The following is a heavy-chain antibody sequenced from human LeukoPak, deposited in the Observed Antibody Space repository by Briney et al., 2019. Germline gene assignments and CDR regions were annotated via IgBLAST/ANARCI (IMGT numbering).Heavy chain of an antibody. D-gene: IGHD2-15*01. CDR1: GFTFNNYA. CDR3: ARACSGGSCYFSAFDI. J-gene: IGHJ3*02. CDR2: ISDDGGST. Sequence: QPGGSLRLSCVASGFTFNNYAMSWVRQAPGKGLEWVSAISDDGGSTYYADSVKGRFTISRDNSKNTLYLQINSLRAEDTAVYYCARACSGGSCYFSAFDIWGQGTMVTVS. V-gene: IGHV3-23*01.